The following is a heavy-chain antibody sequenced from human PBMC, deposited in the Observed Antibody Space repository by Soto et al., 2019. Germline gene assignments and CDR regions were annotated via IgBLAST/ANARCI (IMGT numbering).Heavy chain of an antibody. CDR2: IVVGNGKT. D-gene: IGHD6-19*01. Sequence: SVKVSCKTSGFTFTTSAVQWVRQARGQRLEWIGWIVVGNGKTTYTQKFQDRVAITRDTSTSSSYLEITGLTSADTAAYYCAADTLQKAVRGQGTLVTVSS. CDR1: GFTFTTSA. CDR3: AADTLQKAV. J-gene: IGHJ4*02. V-gene: IGHV1-58*01.